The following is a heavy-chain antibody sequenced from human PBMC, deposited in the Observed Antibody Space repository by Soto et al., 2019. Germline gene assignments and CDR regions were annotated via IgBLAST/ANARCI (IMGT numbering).Heavy chain of an antibody. Sequence: ASVKVSCKASGYTFTSYAMHWVRQAPGQRLEWMGWINAGNGNTKYSQKFQGRVTITRDTSASTAYMEVSSLRSEDTAVYYCARAAYCYESSGYYSGDYWGQGTLVTVSS. J-gene: IGHJ4*02. CDR1: GYTFTSYA. CDR3: ARAAYCYESSGYYSGDY. D-gene: IGHD3-22*01. CDR2: INAGNGNT. V-gene: IGHV1-3*01.